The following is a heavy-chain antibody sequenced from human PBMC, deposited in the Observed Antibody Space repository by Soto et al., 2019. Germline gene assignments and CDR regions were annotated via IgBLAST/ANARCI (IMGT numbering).Heavy chain of an antibody. D-gene: IGHD2-2*01. CDR3: ARDVCTSCRPYYYYMDV. V-gene: IGHV1-18*01. Sequence: QVPLVQSGAEVKKPGASVKVSCKASGYTFTCYGISWVRQAPGQGLEWMGWISAYNGNTNYAQKLQGRVTMTTDTSTSTAYMELRSLRSDDTAVYYCARDVCTSCRPYYYYMDVWGKGTTVTVSS. CDR2: ISAYNGNT. J-gene: IGHJ6*03. CDR1: GYTFTCYG.